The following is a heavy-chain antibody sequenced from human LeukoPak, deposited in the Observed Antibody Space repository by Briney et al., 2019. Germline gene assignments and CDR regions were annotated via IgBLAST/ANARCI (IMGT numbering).Heavy chain of an antibody. CDR3: ARGRDPRDDAFDI. V-gene: IGHV1-69*05. CDR1: GGTFSRYA. CDR2: IIPIFGTA. D-gene: IGHD5-24*01. Sequence: ASVKVSCTASGGTFSRYAISCVRQAPGHRREWMGGIIPIFGTANYAQKFQGRVTITTDESTSTAYMELSSLRSEDTAVYYCARGRDPRDDAFDIWGQGTMVTVSS. J-gene: IGHJ3*02.